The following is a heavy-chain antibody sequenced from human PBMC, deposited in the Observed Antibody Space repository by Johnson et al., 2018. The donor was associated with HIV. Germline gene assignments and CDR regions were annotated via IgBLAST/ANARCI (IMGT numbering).Heavy chain of an antibody. J-gene: IGHJ3*02. CDR2: ISYDGTKT. CDR3: ARESGWGHDAFDI. Sequence: QVHLVESGGGVVQPGRSLRLSCAVSGIIFSHYGMHWVRQAPGKGLEWVALISYDGTKTYYVDSVKARFTISRDDAKNTLYLQMNSLRAEDTAVYSCARESGWGHDAFDIWGQGTMVTVSS. V-gene: IGHV3-30*03. D-gene: IGHD3-22*01. CDR1: GIIFSHYG.